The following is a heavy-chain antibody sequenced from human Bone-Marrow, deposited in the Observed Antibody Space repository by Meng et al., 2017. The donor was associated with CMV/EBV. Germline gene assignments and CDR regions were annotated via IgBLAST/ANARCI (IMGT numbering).Heavy chain of an antibody. Sequence: ASVKVSCKASGYTFTSYYMHWVRQAPGQGLEWMGIINPSGGSTSYAQKFQGRVTMTRDTSTSTVYMELSSLRSEDTAVYSCVRDSRAIFGVVTDDTVDRYYYYGMDVWGQGTTVTVSS. CDR1: GYTFTSYY. D-gene: IGHD3-3*01. V-gene: IGHV1-46*01. J-gene: IGHJ6*02. CDR3: VRDSRAIFGVVTDDTVDRYYYYGMDV. CDR2: INPSGGST.